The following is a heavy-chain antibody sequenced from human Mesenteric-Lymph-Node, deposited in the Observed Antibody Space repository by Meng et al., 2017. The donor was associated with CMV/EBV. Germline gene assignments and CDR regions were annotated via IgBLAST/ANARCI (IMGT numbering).Heavy chain of an antibody. CDR3: AEPHFDY. V-gene: IGHV4-61*08. CDR1: GASVSSGDYY. J-gene: IGHJ4*02. CDR2: IYNSGAT. Sequence: GSLRLSCTVSGASVSSGDYYWNWIRQPPGKGLEWVGYIYNSGATNYNPSLKGRVTISADTSKNQFSLKLRSVTAADTAVYYCAEPHFDYWGQGTLVTVSS. D-gene: IGHD1-14*01.